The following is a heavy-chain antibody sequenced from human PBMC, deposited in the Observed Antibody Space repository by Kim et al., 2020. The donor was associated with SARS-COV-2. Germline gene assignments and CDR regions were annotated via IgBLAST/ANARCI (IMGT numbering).Heavy chain of an antibody. J-gene: IGHJ5*01. D-gene: IGHD6-19*01. CDR3: ARAVPATNCFGS. V-gene: IGHV3-74*01. Sequence: YEEYVKGRFTISRDNAKDTLYLQMKRLSAEDAAVYYCARAVPATNCFGSWGQGTLVTVSS.